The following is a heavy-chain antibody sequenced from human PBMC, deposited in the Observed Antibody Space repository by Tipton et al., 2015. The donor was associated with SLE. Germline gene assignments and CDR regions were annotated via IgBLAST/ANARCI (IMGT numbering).Heavy chain of an antibody. CDR1: GDSVSSNSAA. CDR3: ARDDGLEGATPWGAFDI. V-gene: IGHV6-1*01. D-gene: IGHD1-26*01. Sequence: PGLVKPSQTLSLTCAISGDSVSSNSAAWNWIRQSPSRGLEWLGRTYYRSKWYNDYAVSVKSRITINPDTSKNQSSLQLNSVTPEDTAVYYCARDDGLEGATPWGAFDIWGQGTMVTVSS. J-gene: IGHJ3*02. CDR2: TYYRSKWYN.